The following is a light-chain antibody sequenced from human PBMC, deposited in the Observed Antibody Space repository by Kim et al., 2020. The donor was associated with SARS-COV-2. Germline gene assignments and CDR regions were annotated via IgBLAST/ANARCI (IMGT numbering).Light chain of an antibody. CDR3: QQFYMWPLT. V-gene: IGKV3-15*01. CDR2: RAS. J-gene: IGKJ4*01. CDR1: QTVSSS. Sequence: SVSPGERVTLSCRARQTVSSSLAWYRQKPGQPPILLISRASTRATGIPATFSGSGSGTDFTLTISSVQSEDSAVYYCQQFYMWPLTFGGGTKLEI.